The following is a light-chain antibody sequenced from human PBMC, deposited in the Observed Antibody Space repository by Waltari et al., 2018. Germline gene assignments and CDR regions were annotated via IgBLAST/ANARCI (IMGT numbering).Light chain of an antibody. Sequence: EIVLTQSPGTLSLSPGERATLSCRASQTVRTTYLAWYQQKPGQAPTLLIYGASSSATGIPDRFSSSRSGTDFSLTISSLVPEDFAVYYCQQYDISPLTFGGGTKVEIK. CDR1: QTVRTTY. J-gene: IGKJ4*01. CDR3: QQYDISPLT. CDR2: GAS. V-gene: IGKV3-20*01.